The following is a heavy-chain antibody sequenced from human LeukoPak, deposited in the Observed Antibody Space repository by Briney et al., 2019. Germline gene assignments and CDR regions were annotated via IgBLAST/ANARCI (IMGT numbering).Heavy chain of an antibody. J-gene: IGHJ4*02. CDR1: GFTFSNAW. Sequence: GSLRLSCAASGFTFSNAWMSWVRQAPGKGLEWVGRIKSETDGGTTDYAAPVKGRFTISRDDSKNTLYLQMNSLRAEDTAVYYCAKASPRGIVVVPAALFDYWGQGTLVTVSS. V-gene: IGHV3-15*01. D-gene: IGHD2-2*01. CDR2: IKSETDGGTT. CDR3: AKASPRGIVVVPAALFDY.